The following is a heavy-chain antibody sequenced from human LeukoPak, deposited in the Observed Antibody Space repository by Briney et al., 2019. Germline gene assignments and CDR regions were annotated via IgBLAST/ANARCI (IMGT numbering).Heavy chain of an antibody. D-gene: IGHD2/OR15-2a*01. V-gene: IGHV3-23*01. Sequence: GGSLRLSCAASGFTFNSYAMNWVRQAPGKGLEWVSGISGSGGTTYYADSVKGRFTISRDNSKNTLYLQMNSLRAEDTAVYYCAKTIGPPYYFDHWGQGTLVTVSS. J-gene: IGHJ4*02. CDR3: AKTIGPPYYFDH. CDR2: ISGSGGTT. CDR1: GFTFNSYA.